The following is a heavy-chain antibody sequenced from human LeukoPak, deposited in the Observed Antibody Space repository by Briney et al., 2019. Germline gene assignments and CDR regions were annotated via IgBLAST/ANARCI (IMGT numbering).Heavy chain of an antibody. J-gene: IGHJ4*02. Sequence: ASVKVSCKVSGYTLTELSMHWVRQAPGKGLEWMGGFDPEDGETIYAQKFQGRVTMTEDTSTDTAYMELSRLRSEDTAVYYCATVSMNGEAHYFDYWGQGTLVTVSS. CDR3: ATVSMNGEAHYFDY. CDR1: GYTLTELS. CDR2: FDPEDGET. D-gene: IGHD3-10*02. V-gene: IGHV1-24*01.